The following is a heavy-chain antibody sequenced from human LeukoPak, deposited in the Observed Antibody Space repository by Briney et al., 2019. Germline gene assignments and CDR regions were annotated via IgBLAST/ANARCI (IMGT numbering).Heavy chain of an antibody. D-gene: IGHD2-21*02. Sequence: ASVKVSCKASGYSFTYYYIHWVRQAPGQGLEWMGWISPDSGGTNNAQKFQGRVTMTRDTPTSTVYMELSSLRPEDTAVYYCAREGRWHIVVVTAPSDAFDIWGQGTMVTVSS. V-gene: IGHV1-2*02. J-gene: IGHJ3*02. CDR2: ISPDSGGT. CDR3: AREGRWHIVVVTAPSDAFDI. CDR1: GYSFTYYY.